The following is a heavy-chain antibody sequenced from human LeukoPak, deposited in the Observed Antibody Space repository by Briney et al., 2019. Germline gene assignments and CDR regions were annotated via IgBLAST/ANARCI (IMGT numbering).Heavy chain of an antibody. J-gene: IGHJ4*02. CDR3: AKSTNSCSGGSCYSGFDS. CDR1: GFTFSSYD. V-gene: IGHV3-23*01. Sequence: GGSLRLSCAASGFTFSSYDMSWVRQAPGKGLEWVSTFSGSGGSTYYADSVKGRFTISRDNSRNTLYLQMNSLRAEDTAIYYCAKSTNSCSGGSCYSGFDSWGQGTLVTASS. D-gene: IGHD2-15*01. CDR2: FSGSGGST.